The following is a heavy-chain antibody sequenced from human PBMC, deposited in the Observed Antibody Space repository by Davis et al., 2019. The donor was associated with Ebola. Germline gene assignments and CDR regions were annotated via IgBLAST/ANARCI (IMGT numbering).Heavy chain of an antibody. V-gene: IGHV3-53*01. D-gene: IGHD6-19*01. CDR2: IYSGGST. J-gene: IGHJ4*02. CDR1: GFTVSSSY. Sequence: PGGSLRLSCAASGFTVSSSYMSWVRQAPGKGLEWVSVIYSGGSTYYADSVKGRFTISRDNSKNTLYLQMNSLRAEDTAVYYCARDQWRHYFDYWGQGTLVTVSS. CDR3: ARDQWRHYFDY.